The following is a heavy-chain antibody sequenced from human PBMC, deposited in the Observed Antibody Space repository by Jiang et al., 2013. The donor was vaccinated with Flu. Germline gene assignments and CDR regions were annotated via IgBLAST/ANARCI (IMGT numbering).Heavy chain of an antibody. CDR2: LLQWEP. CDR3: ARVSPYHDFGSGWSQVRDYGMDV. Sequence: SGPGLVKPSETLSLTCTVSGGSISSYYWSWIRQPQEGIGVDWVHLLQWEPLLQPVPQGRVTISTATSRSQFSLKLSSVTAADTAVYYCARVSPYHDFGSGWSQVRDYGMDVWGQG. D-gene: IGHD3-3*01. V-gene: IGHV4-59*06. J-gene: IGHJ6*02. CDR1: GGSISSYY.